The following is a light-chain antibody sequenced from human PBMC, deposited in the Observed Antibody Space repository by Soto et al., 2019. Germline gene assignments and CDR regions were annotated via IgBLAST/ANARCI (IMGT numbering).Light chain of an antibody. CDR1: SSDVGGYNY. V-gene: IGLV2-11*01. CDR3: CSYAGNSLWV. CDR2: DVS. J-gene: IGLJ3*02. Sequence: QSALTKPRSVSGSPGQSVTISCTGTSSDVGGYNYVSWYQQHPGKAPKLMIYDVSKWPSGVPDRFSGSKSGNTASLTISGLQAEYEAYYYCCSYAGNSLWVFGGGTKLTVL.